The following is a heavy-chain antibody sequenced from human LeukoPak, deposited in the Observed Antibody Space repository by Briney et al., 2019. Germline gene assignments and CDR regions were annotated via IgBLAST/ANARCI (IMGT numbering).Heavy chain of an antibody. V-gene: IGHV4-38-2*02. J-gene: IGHJ3*02. CDR1: GYSISSGYY. CDR2: IYHSGST. CDR3: ARHSSGYNDAFDI. Sequence: SETLSLTCTVSGYSISSGYYWGWIRQPPGKGLEWIGSIYHSGSTYYNPSLKSRVTISVDTSKNQFSLKLSSVTAADTAVYYCARHSSGYNDAFDIWGQGTMVTVSS. D-gene: IGHD3-22*01.